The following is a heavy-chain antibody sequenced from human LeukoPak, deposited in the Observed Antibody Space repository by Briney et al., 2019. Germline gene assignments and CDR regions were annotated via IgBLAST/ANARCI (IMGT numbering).Heavy chain of an antibody. CDR3: TTDLYYGSGSYRDY. J-gene: IGHJ4*02. CDR1: GFTFSNAW. V-gene: IGHV3-15*01. CDR2: IKSKTDGGTT. D-gene: IGHD3-10*01. Sequence: GGSLRLSCAASGFTFSNAWMSWVRQAPGKGLEWVGRIKSKTDGGTTDYAAPVKGRFTISRDDSKNTLYLQMNSLKTEDTAVYYCTTDLYYGSGSYRDYWGQGTLVTVSS.